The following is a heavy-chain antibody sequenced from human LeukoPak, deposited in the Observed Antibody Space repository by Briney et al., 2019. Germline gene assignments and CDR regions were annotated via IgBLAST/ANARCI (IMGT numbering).Heavy chain of an antibody. J-gene: IGHJ4*02. CDR3: ATSQREIVVVIGDYYFDY. Sequence: PSETLSLTCTVSGVSISSSSYYWGWIRQPPGKGLEWIGSIYYSGSTYYNPSLKSRVTISVDTSKNQFSLKLSSVTAADTAVYYCATSQREIVVVIGDYYFDYWGQGTLVTVSS. CDR1: GVSISSSSYY. V-gene: IGHV4-39*01. D-gene: IGHD3-22*01. CDR2: IYYSGST.